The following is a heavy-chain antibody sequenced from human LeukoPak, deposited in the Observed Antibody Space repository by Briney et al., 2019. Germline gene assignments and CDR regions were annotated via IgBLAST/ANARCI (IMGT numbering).Heavy chain of an antibody. CDR3: ARGGAARPDY. Sequence: PGGSLRLSCAASGFTFSRYSMNWVRQAPGKGLEWVSYISSTSSNINYADSVRGRFTISRDNAKNSLYLHMDSLRAEDMAVYYCARGGAARPDYWGQGTLVTVSS. V-gene: IGHV3-21*04. CDR2: ISSTSSNI. D-gene: IGHD6-6*01. J-gene: IGHJ4*02. CDR1: GFTFSRYS.